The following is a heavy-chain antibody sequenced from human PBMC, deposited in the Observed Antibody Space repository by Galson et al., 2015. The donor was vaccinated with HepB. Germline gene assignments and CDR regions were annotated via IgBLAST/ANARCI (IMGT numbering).Heavy chain of an antibody. CDR2: CNGDGSST. J-gene: IGHJ3*02. CDR1: GFTLKTYW. Sequence: SLRLSCAASGFTLKTYWMHWVRQAPGKGLVWVSRCNGDGSSTNYADSVRGRFTISRDNAKKMLYLQMNSLRTEDTAIYYCAKVRGDYYYDTSGLDAFDIWGQGTMVTVSS. CDR3: AKVRGDYYYDTSGLDAFDI. D-gene: IGHD3-22*01. V-gene: IGHV3-74*01.